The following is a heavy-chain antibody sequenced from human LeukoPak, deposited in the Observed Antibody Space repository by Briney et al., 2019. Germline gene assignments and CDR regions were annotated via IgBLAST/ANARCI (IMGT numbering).Heavy chain of an antibody. CDR1: GFTFSSYA. CDR3: VKDNGYYGLSSVFDI. CDR2: ISGSGGST. V-gene: IGHV3-23*01. Sequence: GGSLRLSCAASGFTFSSYAMSWVRQAPGKGLEWVSAISGSGGSTYYADSVKGRFTISRDNSKNTLYLQMNSLRVEDTALYYCVKDNGYYGLSSVFDIWGQGTMVTVSS. D-gene: IGHD3-10*01. J-gene: IGHJ3*02.